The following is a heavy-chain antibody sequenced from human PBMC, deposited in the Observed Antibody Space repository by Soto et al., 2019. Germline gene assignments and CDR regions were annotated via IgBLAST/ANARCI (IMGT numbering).Heavy chain of an antibody. Sequence: VASVKVSCKTSGDNFKKNVFTWVRQAPGQGLEWMGGTIPALGKTHYIEKFQGRVTITVDDATRTVYMEVRDLTSEDTDIYYCARGPFRPSAMDVWGQGTTVTVSS. D-gene: IGHD3-10*01. V-gene: IGHV1-69*10. CDR2: TIPALGKT. CDR3: ARGPFRPSAMDV. CDR1: GDNFKKNV. J-gene: IGHJ6*02.